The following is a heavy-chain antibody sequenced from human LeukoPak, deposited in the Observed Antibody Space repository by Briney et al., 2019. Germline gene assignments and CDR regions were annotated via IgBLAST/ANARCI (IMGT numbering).Heavy chain of an antibody. V-gene: IGHV3-21*01. CDR1: GFTFSSYS. CDR3: ARDGLHGDYDY. D-gene: IGHD4-17*01. J-gene: IGHJ4*02. CDR2: IRSSSTYI. Sequence: GGSLRLSCAASGFTFSSYSMNWVRQAPGKGLEWVSSIRSSSTYIYYVDSVKGRFTISRDNAMKSLYLQMNSLRPEDTAVYYCARDGLHGDYDYWGQGTLVTVSS.